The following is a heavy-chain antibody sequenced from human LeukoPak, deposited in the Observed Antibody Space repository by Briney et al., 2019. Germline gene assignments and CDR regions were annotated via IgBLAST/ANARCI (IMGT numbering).Heavy chain of an antibody. Sequence: SETLSLTCAVYGGSFSSYYWSWIRQPPGKGLEWIGYIYYSGSTNYNPSLKGRVTISVDTSKNQFSLKLSSVTAADTAVYYCAGTMVRGVYYFDYWGQGTLVTVSS. CDR2: IYYSGST. V-gene: IGHV4-59*08. CDR1: GGSFSSYY. CDR3: AGTMVRGVYYFDY. D-gene: IGHD3-10*01. J-gene: IGHJ4*02.